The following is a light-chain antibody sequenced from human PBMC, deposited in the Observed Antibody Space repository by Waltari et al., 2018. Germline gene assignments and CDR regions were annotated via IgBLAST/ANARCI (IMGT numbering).Light chain of an antibody. CDR1: QNLHSW. Sequence: DIQVTQSPSTLSASVGDSVTITCRSNQNLHSWLAWYQQKPGQAPKPLIYKVSNWHNGVQSRFSGSGSGTLFTLTISGLQPDDFATYYCQQYNSGTLTFGGGTKV. J-gene: IGKJ4*01. CDR3: QQYNSGTLT. CDR2: KVS. V-gene: IGKV1-5*03.